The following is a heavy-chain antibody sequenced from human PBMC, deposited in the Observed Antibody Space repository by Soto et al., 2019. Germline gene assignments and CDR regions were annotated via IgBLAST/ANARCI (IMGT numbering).Heavy chain of an antibody. CDR3: ATDPRQDCSGETCYYS. J-gene: IGHJ4*02. CDR1: GGTLSSYV. D-gene: IGHD2-15*01. CDR2: IIPIFGTT. Sequence: QVQLVQSAAEVKKPGSSVKVSCKASGGTLSSYVISWVRQAPGQGLEWMGGIIPIFGTTTYGEKFQGRVTITADESTSTTYMELSSLKPEDTAVYYCATDPRQDCSGETCYYSWGQGTLVTVSS. V-gene: IGHV1-69*01.